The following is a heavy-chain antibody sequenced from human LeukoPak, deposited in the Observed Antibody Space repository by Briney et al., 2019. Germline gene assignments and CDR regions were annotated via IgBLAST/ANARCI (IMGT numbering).Heavy chain of an antibody. CDR1: DASITNVNYY. CDR2: VYYSGRT. Sequence: SETLSLTCTVSDASITNVNYYWGWIRPPPGEGLEWIASVYYSGRTYSSPFFRGRVTISVETSKSQFSLRLNSVTAADTAIYFCAKGGDWDYYYYMDVWGKGTTVTVSS. D-gene: IGHD3-9*01. J-gene: IGHJ6*03. CDR3: AKGGDWDYYYYMDV. V-gene: IGHV4-39*01.